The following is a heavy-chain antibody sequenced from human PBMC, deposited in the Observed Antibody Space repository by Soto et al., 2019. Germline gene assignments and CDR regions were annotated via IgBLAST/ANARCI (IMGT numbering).Heavy chain of an antibody. V-gene: IGHV1-69*01. CDR2: IIPIFGTA. CDR1: GGTFSSYA. CDR3: ARGKYSSSWYEGGWFDP. J-gene: IGHJ5*02. Sequence: QVQLVQSGAEVKKPGSSVKVSCKASGGTFSSYAISWVRQAPRQGLEWMGGIIPIFGTANYAQKFQGRVTITADESTSTAYMELSSLRSEDTAVYYCARGKYSSSWYEGGWFDPWGQGTLVTVSS. D-gene: IGHD6-13*01.